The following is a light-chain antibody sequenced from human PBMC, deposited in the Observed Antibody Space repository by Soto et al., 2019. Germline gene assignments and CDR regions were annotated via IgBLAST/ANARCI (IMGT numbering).Light chain of an antibody. Sequence: QSVVTQPASLSGSRGQSITISWSGTGSDIGAYDYVSWYQQHPGRAPKLIIYEVSHRFSGLSYRFSGSKSGNTASLTISGLQAEDEGDYYCTSFAPGRIYVFGSGTKVTVL. V-gene: IGLV2-14*03. CDR2: EVS. CDR1: GSDIGAYDY. CDR3: TSFAPGRIYV. J-gene: IGLJ1*01.